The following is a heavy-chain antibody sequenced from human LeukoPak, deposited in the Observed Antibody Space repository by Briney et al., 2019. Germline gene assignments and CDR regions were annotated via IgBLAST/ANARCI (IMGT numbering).Heavy chain of an antibody. CDR1: GYTFTDYY. J-gene: IGHJ4*02. CDR2: INPNSGGT. D-gene: IGHD3-22*01. CDR3: ARTKRAGYYDSRAYRY. V-gene: IGHV1-2*02. Sequence: ASVKVSCKASGYTFTDYYIHWMRQAPGQGLEWMGWINPNSGGTNYAQKFQGRVTMTTDTSTSTAYMELRSLRSDDTAVYYCARTKRAGYYDSRAYRYWGQGTLVTVSS.